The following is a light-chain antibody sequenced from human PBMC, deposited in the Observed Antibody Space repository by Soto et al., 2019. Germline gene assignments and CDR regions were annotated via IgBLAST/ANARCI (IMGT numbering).Light chain of an antibody. Sequence: IVLTLSPATLSFSPGERATLSCRASQSVSSNLLAWYQQKPGQAPRLLIYGASDRATGIPDRFTGSGSGTDFTLTINRLEPEDFAVYFCQQYGSSPQTFGQGTKVDIK. J-gene: IGKJ1*01. V-gene: IGKV3-20*01. CDR3: QQYGSSPQT. CDR2: GAS. CDR1: QSVSSNL.